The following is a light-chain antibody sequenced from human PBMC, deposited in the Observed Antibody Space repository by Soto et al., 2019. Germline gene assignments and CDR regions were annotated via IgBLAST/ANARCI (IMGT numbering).Light chain of an antibody. CDR2: DVS. CDR3: SSYASSSTPLYV. Sequence: QSALTQPSSGSGSPGQSITISCAGTSSDVGAYNYVSWYQQHPGKAPKLLIYDVSNRPSGVSNRFSSSKSGNTASLTISGLQAEDEADYYCSSYASSSTPLYVFGTGTKVTVL. CDR1: SSDVGAYNY. J-gene: IGLJ1*01. V-gene: IGLV2-14*01.